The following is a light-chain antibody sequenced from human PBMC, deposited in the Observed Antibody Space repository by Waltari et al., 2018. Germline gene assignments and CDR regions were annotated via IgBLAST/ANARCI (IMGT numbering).Light chain of an antibody. CDR3: QSYDSSLSGSV. V-gene: IGLV1-40*01. J-gene: IGLJ3*02. CDR2: GNS. CDR1: SSNIGAGSD. Sequence: QSVLAQPPSVSGAPGQRVTISCSGSSSNIGAGSDVHWYQHLPGTAPKLLIYGNSNRPSGVPDQFSGSKSGTSASLAITGLQAEDEADYYCQSYDSSLSGSVFGGGTKLTVL.